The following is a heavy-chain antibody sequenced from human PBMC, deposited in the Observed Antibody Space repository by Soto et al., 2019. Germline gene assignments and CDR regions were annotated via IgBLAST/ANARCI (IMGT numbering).Heavy chain of an antibody. V-gene: IGHV3-48*01. CDR1: GFTFSSYS. J-gene: IGHJ4*02. CDR3: ARDSPFTIFVVVTPYDFDY. Sequence: EVQLVESGGGLVQPGGSLRLSCAASGFTFSSYSMNWVRQAPGKGLEWVSYISSSSSTIYYADSVKGRFTISRDNAKNSLYLQMNSLRAEDTAVYYCARDSPFTIFVVVTPYDFDYWGQGTLVTVSS. CDR2: ISSSSSTI. D-gene: IGHD3-3*01.